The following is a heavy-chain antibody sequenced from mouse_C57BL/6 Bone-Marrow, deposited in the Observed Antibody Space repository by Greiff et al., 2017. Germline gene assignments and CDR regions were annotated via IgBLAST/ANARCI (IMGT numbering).Heavy chain of an antibody. Sequence: VKVVESGAELARPGASVKLSCKASGYTFTSYGISCVKQRTGQGLEWIGEIYPRSGNTYYNEKFKGKATLTADKSSSTAYMELRSLTSEDSAVYFCARGYYDYGGDYFDYWGQGTTLTVSS. CDR3: ARGYYDYGGDYFDY. V-gene: IGHV1-81*01. CDR1: GYTFTSYG. CDR2: IYPRSGNT. D-gene: IGHD2-4*01. J-gene: IGHJ2*01.